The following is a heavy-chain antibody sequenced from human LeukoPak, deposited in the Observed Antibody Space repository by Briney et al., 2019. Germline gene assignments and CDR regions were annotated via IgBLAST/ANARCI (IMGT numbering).Heavy chain of an antibody. CDR1: GFTPSDHY. Sequence: GGSLRLSCVASGFTPSDHYTDWVRQAPGKGLEWVGRIRDKLHSYSTEYAASVKGRFTISRDDLQNSLSLQMDSLKIEDTAVYYCASPTPPYYYGSGSYYYLDYWGQGTLVTVSS. CDR3: ASPTPPYYYGSGSYYYLDY. D-gene: IGHD3-10*01. V-gene: IGHV3-72*01. CDR2: IRDKLHSYST. J-gene: IGHJ4*02.